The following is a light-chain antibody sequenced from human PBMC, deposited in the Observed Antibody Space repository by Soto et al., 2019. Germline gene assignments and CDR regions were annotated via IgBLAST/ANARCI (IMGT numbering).Light chain of an antibody. V-gene: IGKV3-15*01. Sequence: EIVMTQSPATLSVSPGERATLSCRASQSVSSNLAWYQQKPGQAPRLLIYGASTRATGIPARFSGSGSGTEFTLTISSLQSEDFAVYYCQQYNNWPPSMVGGTFGQGTKVEIK. CDR2: GAS. CDR3: QQYNNWPPSMVGGT. CDR1: QSVSSN. J-gene: IGKJ1*01.